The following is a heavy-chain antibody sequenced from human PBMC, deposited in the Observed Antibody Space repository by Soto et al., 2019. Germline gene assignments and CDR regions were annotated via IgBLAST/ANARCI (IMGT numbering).Heavy chain of an antibody. CDR2: IWYDGSNK. J-gene: IGHJ5*02. D-gene: IGHD3-9*01. V-gene: IGHV3-33*01. Sequence: ESGGGVVQPGRSLRLSCAASGFTFSSYGMHWVRQAPGKGLEWVAVIWYDGSNKYYADSVKGRFTISRDNSKNTLYLQMNSLRAEDTAVYYCARGGDILTGYYAIPGFDPWGQGTLVTVSS. CDR1: GFTFSSYG. CDR3: ARGGDILTGYYAIPGFDP.